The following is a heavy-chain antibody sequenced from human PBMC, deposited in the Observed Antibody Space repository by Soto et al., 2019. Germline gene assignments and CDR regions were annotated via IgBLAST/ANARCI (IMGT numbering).Heavy chain of an antibody. J-gene: IGHJ6*02. Sequence: ASVKVSCKASQYNFTNYCVHWVRQAPGQGLEWMGIINPRGGRTNYAQRFQERVTITRDMSTSTAYMELSSLRSEDTAVYYCAATYYDFWSGLHRRGYYGMDVWGQGTTVTVSS. CDR3: AATYYDFWSGLHRRGYYGMDV. CDR2: INPRGGRT. V-gene: IGHV1-46*01. CDR1: QYNFTNYC. D-gene: IGHD3-3*01.